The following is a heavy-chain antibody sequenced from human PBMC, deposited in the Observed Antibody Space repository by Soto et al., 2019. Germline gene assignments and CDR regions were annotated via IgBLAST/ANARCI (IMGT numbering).Heavy chain of an antibody. CDR3: ARGFNWLDY. CDR2: IYSGGNT. J-gene: IGHJ4*02. CDR1: GFTVSSNY. Sequence: PGGSLRLSCAAAGFTVSSNYMTWVRQAPGKGLEWVSVIYSGGNTNYADSVKGRFTISRDNSKNTLYLQMNSLRAEDTAVYYCARGFNWLDYWGQGTLVTVSS. V-gene: IGHV3-53*01. D-gene: IGHD5-12*01.